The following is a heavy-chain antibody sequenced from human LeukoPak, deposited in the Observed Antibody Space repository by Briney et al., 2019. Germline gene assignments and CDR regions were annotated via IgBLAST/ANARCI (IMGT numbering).Heavy chain of an antibody. J-gene: IGHJ4*01. CDR1: GFTFSRYW. D-gene: IGHD3-22*01. V-gene: IGHV3-74*01. CDR2: INTDGSST. CDR3: ARSAYYDRSGYCHDY. Sequence: GGSVRLSCAASGFTFSRYWIHWVRQAPGKGLVWVSRINTDGSSTTYAGSVKGRFTISRDNAKNTLYLQMNSLRAEDTAVYYCARSAYYDRSGYCHDYWGQGTLVTVSS.